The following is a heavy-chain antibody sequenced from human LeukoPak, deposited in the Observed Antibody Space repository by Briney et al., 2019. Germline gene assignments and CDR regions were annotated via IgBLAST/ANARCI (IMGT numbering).Heavy chain of an antibody. V-gene: IGHV4-59*08. CDR2: IYYSGST. Sequence: SETLSLTCTVSGGSISSYYWSWIRQPPGKGLEWIGYIYYSGSTNYNPSLKSRVTISVDTSKNQFSLKLSSVTAADTAVYYCARPSGWYVWVFDYWGQGTLVTVSS. CDR3: ARPSGWYVWVFDY. J-gene: IGHJ4*02. D-gene: IGHD6-19*01. CDR1: GGSISSYY.